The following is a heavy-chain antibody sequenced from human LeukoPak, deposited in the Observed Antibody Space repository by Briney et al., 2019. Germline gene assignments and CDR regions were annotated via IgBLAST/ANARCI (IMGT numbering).Heavy chain of an antibody. D-gene: IGHD1-26*01. CDR2: IYTSGST. Sequence: SQTLSLTCTVSGGSISSGNYYWSWIRQPAGKGLEWIGRIYTSGSTNYNPSLKSRVTMSVDTSKNQFSLKLSSVTAADTAVYYCASSDRWELQYYFDYWGQGTLVTVSS. J-gene: IGHJ4*02. CDR3: ASSDRWELQYYFDY. CDR1: GGSISSGNYY. V-gene: IGHV4-61*02.